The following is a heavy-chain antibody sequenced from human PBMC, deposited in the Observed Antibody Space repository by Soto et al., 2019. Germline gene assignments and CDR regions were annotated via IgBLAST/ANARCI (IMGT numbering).Heavy chain of an antibody. CDR3: AILNSSSWFFDY. D-gene: IGHD6-13*01. J-gene: IGHJ4*02. CDR1: VGTFSSYT. V-gene: IGHV1-69*02. Sequence: QVQLVQSGAEVKKPGSSVKVSCKASVGTFSSYTISWVRQAPGQGLEWMGRIIPILGIANYAQKFQGRVTITADKSTSTAYMELSSLRSEDTAVYYCAILNSSSWFFDYWGQGTLVTVSS. CDR2: IIPILGIA.